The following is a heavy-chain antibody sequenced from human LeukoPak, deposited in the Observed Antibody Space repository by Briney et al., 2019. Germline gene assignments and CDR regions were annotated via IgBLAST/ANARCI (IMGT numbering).Heavy chain of an antibody. V-gene: IGHV3-23*01. CDR3: AKDDGSGIYRINYGLDV. D-gene: IGHD3-10*01. CDR1: GFTFSSFE. J-gene: IGHJ6*02. CDR2: ISGSGGST. Sequence: PGGSLRLSCAASGFTFSSFEMNWVRQAPGKGLEWVSAISGSGGSTYYADSVKGRLTISRDNSKNTLYLQMNSLRAEDTAVYYCAKDDGSGIYRINYGLDVWGQGTTVTVSS.